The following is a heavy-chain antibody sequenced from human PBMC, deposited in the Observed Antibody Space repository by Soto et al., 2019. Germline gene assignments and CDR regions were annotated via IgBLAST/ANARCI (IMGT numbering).Heavy chain of an antibody. Sequence: GGSLRLSCAASGCTFSSFAMSWVRQAPGKGLEWVSTISGSGDNTYYADSMKGRFTISRDNTKNTLYLQMNSLRAEDTAVYYCANLKYASGWYFDCWGQGTLVTVSS. CDR3: ANLKYASGWYFDC. V-gene: IGHV3-23*01. D-gene: IGHD6-19*01. J-gene: IGHJ4*02. CDR1: GCTFSSFA. CDR2: ISGSGDNT.